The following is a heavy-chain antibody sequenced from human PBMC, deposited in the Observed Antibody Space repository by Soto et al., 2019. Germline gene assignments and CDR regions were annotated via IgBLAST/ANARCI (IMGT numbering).Heavy chain of an antibody. CDR1: GGSISSYY. CDR3: ARTTTSIAEDAFDI. V-gene: IGHV4-59*01. D-gene: IGHD6-13*01. J-gene: IGHJ3*02. Sequence: SETLSLTCTVSGGSISSYYWSWIRQPPGKGLEWIEYIYYSGSTNYNPSLKSRVTISVDTSKNQFSLKLSSVTAADTAVYYCARTTTSIAEDAFDIWGQGTMVTVSS. CDR2: IYYSGST.